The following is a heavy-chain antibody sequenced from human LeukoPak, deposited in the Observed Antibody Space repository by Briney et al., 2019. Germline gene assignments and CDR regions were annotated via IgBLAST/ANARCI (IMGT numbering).Heavy chain of an antibody. CDR1: GGSISSYY. CDR2: IYYSGST. V-gene: IGHV4-59*01. CDR3: ARGSLYGDYFDY. D-gene: IGHD4-17*01. Sequence: SSETLSLTCTVSGGSISSYYWSWIRQPPGKGLEWIGYIYYSGSTNYNPSLKSRVTISVDTSKNQFSLKLSSVTAADTAVYYCARGSLYGDYFDYWGQGTLVTVSS. J-gene: IGHJ4*02.